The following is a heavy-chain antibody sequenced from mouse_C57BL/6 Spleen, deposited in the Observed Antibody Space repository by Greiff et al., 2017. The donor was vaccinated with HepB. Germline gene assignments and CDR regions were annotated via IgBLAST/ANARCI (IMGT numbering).Heavy chain of an antibody. J-gene: IGHJ1*03. CDR1: GYTFTSYW. CDR2: IYPGSGST. V-gene: IGHV1-55*01. D-gene: IGHD1-1*01. CDR3: ARDCSYGSSYGYFDV. Sequence: QVQLQQSGAELVKPGASVKMSCKASGYTFTSYWITWVKQRPGQGLEWIGDIYPGSGSTNYNEKFKSKATLTVDTSSSTAYMQLSSLTSEDSAVYYCARDCSYGSSYGYFDVWGTGTTVTVSS.